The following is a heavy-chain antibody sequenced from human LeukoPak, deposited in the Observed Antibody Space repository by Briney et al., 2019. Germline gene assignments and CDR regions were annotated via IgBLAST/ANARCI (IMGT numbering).Heavy chain of an antibody. D-gene: IGHD3-3*01. CDR1: GYTFTGDY. CDR3: AREDRFGVII. V-gene: IGHV1-2*02. Sequence: ASVKVSCKASGYTFTGDYMHWLRQAPGQGLEWMGWINPNSGGTKYGQRFQGRVTMTRDTSISTAYMELSRLRSDDTAVYYCAREDRFGVIIWGQGALVTVSS. J-gene: IGHJ4*02. CDR2: INPNSGGT.